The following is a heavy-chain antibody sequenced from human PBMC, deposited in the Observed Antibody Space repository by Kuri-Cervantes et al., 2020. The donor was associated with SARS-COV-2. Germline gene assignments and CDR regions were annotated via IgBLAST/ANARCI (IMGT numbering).Heavy chain of an antibody. D-gene: IGHD6-13*01. CDR1: GYSISSGYY. J-gene: IGHJ4*02. Sequence: ESLKISCTVSGYSISSGYYWGWIRQPPGKGLEWIGITYHSGSTYYNPSLKSRVTISVDTSKNQFSLKMSSVTAADTAVYYCARESAAGTPYFDYWGQGTLVTVSS. CDR2: TYHSGST. CDR3: ARESAAGTPYFDY. V-gene: IGHV4-38-2*02.